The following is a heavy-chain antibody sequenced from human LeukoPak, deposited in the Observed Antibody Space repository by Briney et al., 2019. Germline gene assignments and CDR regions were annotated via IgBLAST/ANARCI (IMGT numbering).Heavy chain of an antibody. CDR1: GFTFSSYG. CDR3: AKDQAPTN. Sequence: GALRLSCAASGFTFSSYGMSWVRQAPGKGLEWVSTITSGRSTYYADSVKGRFTISRDNSKNTLYLQMNSLRAEDTAVCYCAKDQAPTNWGQGTLVTVSS. V-gene: IGHV3-23*01. CDR2: ITSGRST. D-gene: IGHD5-12*01. J-gene: IGHJ4*02.